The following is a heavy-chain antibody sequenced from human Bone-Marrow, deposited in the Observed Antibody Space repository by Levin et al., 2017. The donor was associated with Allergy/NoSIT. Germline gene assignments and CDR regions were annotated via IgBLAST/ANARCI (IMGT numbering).Heavy chain of an antibody. CDR3: ARHALTLVRGAVDV. V-gene: IGHV4-39*01. CDR1: GGSVSSSNSY. D-gene: IGHD3-10*01. J-gene: IGHJ6*04. CDR2: ISYSGSL. Sequence: SETLSLTCTVSGGSVSSSNSYWGWIRQPPGKGLEWIGSISYSGSLYYNPSLKSRVTISVETSKNHFSLKLSSVTAADTAVYYCARHALTLVRGAVDVWGKGTTVTVSS.